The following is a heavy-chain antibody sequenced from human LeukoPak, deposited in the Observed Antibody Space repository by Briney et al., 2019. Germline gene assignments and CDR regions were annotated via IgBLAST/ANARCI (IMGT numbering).Heavy chain of an antibody. CDR2: IKQDGSEK. V-gene: IGHV3-7*01. CDR3: AKDSGSSSKWSYFDY. CDR1: GFTFSSYW. D-gene: IGHD6-13*01. Sequence: PGGSLRLSCAASGFTFSSYWRSWVRQAPGKGLECVANIKQDGSEKYYVDSVKGRFTISRDNSKNTLYLQMDSLRAEDTAVYYCAKDSGSSSKWSYFDYWGQGTLVTVSS. J-gene: IGHJ4*02.